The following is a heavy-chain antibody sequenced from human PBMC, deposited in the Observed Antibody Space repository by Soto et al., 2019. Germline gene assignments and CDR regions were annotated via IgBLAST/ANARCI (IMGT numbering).Heavy chain of an antibody. D-gene: IGHD3-10*01. J-gene: IGHJ6*03. Sequence: QVQLEQSGPEVKKPGASVKVSCKTSGYSCIDYGVGWVRQVPGQGLEWLGWISAYDGDTKCEEKFQDRVTMTTDTATATAFMELRSLTSDDTAVYYCARAGSAFRTSHYCFFDMDVWGKGTTVTVSS. V-gene: IGHV1-18*01. CDR1: GYSCIDYG. CDR3: ARAGSAFRTSHYCFFDMDV. CDR2: ISAYDGDT.